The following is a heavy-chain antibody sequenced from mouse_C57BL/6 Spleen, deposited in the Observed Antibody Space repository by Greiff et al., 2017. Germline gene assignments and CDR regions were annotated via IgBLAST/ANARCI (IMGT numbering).Heavy chain of an antibody. Sequence: VQLQQSGPELVKPGASVKMSCKASGYTFTDYNMHWVKQSHGTSLEWIGYINPNNGGTSYNQKFKGKAKLTVNKASSTAYMELRRLTSEDSAVYYCASPYDGKPIDAMDYWGQGTSVTVSS. CDR3: ASPYDGKPIDAMDY. J-gene: IGHJ4*01. CDR2: INPNNGGT. V-gene: IGHV1-22*01. CDR1: GYTFTDYN. D-gene: IGHD2-3*01.